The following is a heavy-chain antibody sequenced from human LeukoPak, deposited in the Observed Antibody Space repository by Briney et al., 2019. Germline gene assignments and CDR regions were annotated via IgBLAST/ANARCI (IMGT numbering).Heavy chain of an antibody. CDR2: ISGSGGST. CDR3: AKDWDSSGWYY. CDR1: GFTFSSYA. J-gene: IGHJ4*02. V-gene: IGHV3-23*01. Sequence: GRSLRLSCAASGFTFSSYAMSWVRQAPGKGLEWVSAISGSGGSTYYADSVKGRFTISRDNSKNTLYLQMNSLRAEDTAVYYCAKDWDSSGWYYWGQGTLVTVSS. D-gene: IGHD6-19*01.